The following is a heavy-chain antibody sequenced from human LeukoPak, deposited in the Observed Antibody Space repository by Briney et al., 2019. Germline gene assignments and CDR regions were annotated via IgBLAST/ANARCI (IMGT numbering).Heavy chain of an antibody. CDR1: GYTFTSYA. Sequence: ASVKVSCKASGYTFTSYAMNWVRQAPGQGLEWMGWLNTNTGNPTYAQGFTGRFVFSLDTSVSTAYLQISSLKAEDTAVYYCARDQYSRWFGYSGYDPNYYYYYMDVWGKGTTVTVSS. CDR2: LNTNTGNP. J-gene: IGHJ6*03. CDR3: ARDQYSRWFGYSGYDPNYYYYYMDV. D-gene: IGHD5-12*01. V-gene: IGHV7-4-1*02.